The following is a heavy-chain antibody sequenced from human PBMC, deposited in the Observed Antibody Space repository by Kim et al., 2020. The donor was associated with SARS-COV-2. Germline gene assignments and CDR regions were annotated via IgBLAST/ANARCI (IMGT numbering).Heavy chain of an antibody. V-gene: IGHV4-59*01. CDR2: IYYDGRT. Sequence: SETLSLTCSVSGGSINSYYWNWIRQTPGRGLQWIGHIYYDGRTYYNPSLMGRVTMSIDMSKTQFALKLRSVTAADTAVYYCARVVSQIQGLQIYYFDSWGQGTRVTVSS. J-gene: IGHJ4*02. CDR3: ARVVSQIQGLQIYYFDS. CDR1: GGSINSYY. D-gene: IGHD3-22*01.